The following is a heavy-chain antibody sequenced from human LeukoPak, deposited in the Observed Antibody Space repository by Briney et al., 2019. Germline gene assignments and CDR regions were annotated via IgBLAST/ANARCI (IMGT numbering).Heavy chain of an antibody. J-gene: IGHJ4*02. CDR1: GSTFSSYA. D-gene: IGHD2-2*02. CDR3: ARGPPYIVVVPAAIDFDY. V-gene: IGHV3-30*07. CDR2: ISYDGSNK. Sequence: PGRSLRLSCAASGSTFSSYAMHWVRQAPGKGLEWVAVISYDGSNKYYADSVKGRFTISRDNSKNTLYLQMNSLRAEDTAVYYCARGPPYIVVVPAAIDFDYWGQGTLVTVSS.